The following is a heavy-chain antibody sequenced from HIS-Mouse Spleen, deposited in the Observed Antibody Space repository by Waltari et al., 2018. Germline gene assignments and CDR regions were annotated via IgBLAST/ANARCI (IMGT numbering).Heavy chain of an antibody. D-gene: IGHD6-13*01. Sequence: QLQLQESCPGLVKPSETLSLTCTVSGGSISSSSYYWGWIRQPPGKGLGGIGSIYYSGSTSYNPPLRSRVTISVATSKTQFSLKLSSVTAADTAVYYCAREIPYSSSWYDWYFDLWGRGTLVTVSS. CDR1: GGSISSSSYY. CDR3: AREIPYSSSWYDWYFDL. V-gene: IGHV4-39*07. CDR2: IYYSGST. J-gene: IGHJ2*01.